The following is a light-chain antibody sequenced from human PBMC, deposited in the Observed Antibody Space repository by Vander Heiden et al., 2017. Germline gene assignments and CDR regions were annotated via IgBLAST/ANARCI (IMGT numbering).Light chain of an antibody. V-gene: IGLV2-23*02. CDR1: RSDVGTYNL. CDR2: GVT. CDR3: CSHAGSTSLLV. J-gene: IGLJ3*02. Sequence: QSALTQPASVSGSPGQSITISCSGTRSDVGTYNLVSWYQQYPDKAPKLIMYGVTNRPSGVSNRFSGSKSGNTASLTISGLQADDEADYYCCSHAGSTSLLVFGGGTKLTVL.